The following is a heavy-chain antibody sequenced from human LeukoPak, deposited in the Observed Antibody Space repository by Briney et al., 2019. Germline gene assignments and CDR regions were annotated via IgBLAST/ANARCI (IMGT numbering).Heavy chain of an antibody. CDR2: IRSKANSYAT. CDR3: TSRGPSIAARQGEDY. V-gene: IGHV3-73*01. J-gene: IGHJ4*02. D-gene: IGHD6-6*01. Sequence: PGGSLRLSCAASGFTFSGSAMHWVRQASGKGLEWVGRIRSKANSYATAYAASVKGRFTISRDDSKNTAYLQMNSLKTEDTAVYYCTSRGPSIAARQGEDYWGQGTLVTVSS. CDR1: GFTFSGSA.